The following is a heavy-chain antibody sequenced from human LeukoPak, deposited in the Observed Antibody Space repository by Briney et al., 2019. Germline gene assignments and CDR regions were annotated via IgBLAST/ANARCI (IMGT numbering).Heavy chain of an antibody. D-gene: IGHD5-18*01. Sequence: GGSLRLSCEATGFTFSNYGMHWVRQAPGKGLEWVAFLHYEGGKTYYTESVRGRFSISRDNSKNTVFLQLNSLRPEDTAVYYCARDPYSYGYVLCDYWGQGTLVTVSS. J-gene: IGHJ4*02. CDR2: LHYEGGKT. CDR3: ARDPYSYGYVLCDY. CDR1: GFTFSNYG. V-gene: IGHV3-30*02.